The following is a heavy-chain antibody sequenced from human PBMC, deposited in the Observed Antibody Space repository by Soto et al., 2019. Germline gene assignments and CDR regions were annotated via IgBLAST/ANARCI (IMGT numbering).Heavy chain of an antibody. CDR3: ARGSELWPY. V-gene: IGHV4-34*01. CDR1: GGSFIGYY. Sequence: SETLSLTCAVYGGSFIGYYWSWIRQPPGKGLEWIGEINHSGSTNYNPSLKSRVTISVDTSKNQFSLKLSSVTAADTAVYYCARGSELWPYWGQGTLVT. J-gene: IGHJ4*02. CDR2: INHSGST. D-gene: IGHD5-18*01.